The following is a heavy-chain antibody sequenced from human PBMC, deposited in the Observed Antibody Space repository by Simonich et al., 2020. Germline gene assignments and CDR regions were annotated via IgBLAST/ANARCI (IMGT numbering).Heavy chain of an antibody. J-gene: IGHJ4*02. CDR2: IYHSGST. D-gene: IGHD1-26*01. V-gene: IGHV4-38-2*01. Sequence: QVQLQESGPGLVKPSETLSLTCAVSGYSISSGYYWGWIRQPPGKGLEWIGSIYHSGSTNYNPSLKSRVTISVDTSKNQFSLKLSSVTAADTAVYYCANNKGWDWGQGTLVTVSS. CDR1: GYSISSGYY. CDR3: ANNKGWD.